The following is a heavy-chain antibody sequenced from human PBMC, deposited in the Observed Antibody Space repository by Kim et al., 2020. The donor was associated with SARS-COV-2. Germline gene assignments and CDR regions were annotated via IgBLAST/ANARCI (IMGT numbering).Heavy chain of an antibody. CDR3: ARGGDCSSTSCYLYYYGMDV. CDR1: GGSISSYY. J-gene: IGHJ6*02. CDR2: IYYSGST. Sequence: SETLSLTCTVSGGSISSYYWSWIRQPPGKGLEWIGYIYYSGSTNYNPSLKSRVTISVDTSKNQFSLKLSSVTAADTAVYYCARGGDCSSTSCYLYYYGMDVWGQGTTVTVSS. D-gene: IGHD2-2*01. V-gene: IGHV4-59*01.